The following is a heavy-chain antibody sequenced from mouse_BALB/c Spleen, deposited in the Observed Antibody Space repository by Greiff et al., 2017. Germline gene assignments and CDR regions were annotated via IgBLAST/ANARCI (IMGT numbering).Heavy chain of an antibody. CDR3: ARHGGYGSSSWFAY. D-gene: IGHD1-1*01. CDR2: ISSGGSYT. Sequence: EVKVVESGGDSVKPGGSLKLSCAASGFTFSSYGMSWVRQTPDKRLEWVATISSGGSYTYYPDSVKGRFTISRDNAKNTLYLQMSSLKSEDTAMYYCARHGGYGSSSWFAYWGQGTLVTVSA. V-gene: IGHV5-6*01. CDR1: GFTFSSYG. J-gene: IGHJ3*01.